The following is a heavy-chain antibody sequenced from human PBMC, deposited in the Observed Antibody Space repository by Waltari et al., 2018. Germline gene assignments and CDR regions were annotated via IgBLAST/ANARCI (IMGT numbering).Heavy chain of an antibody. CDR1: GFIFSTYW. Sequence: EVQLVESGGGLVQPGGSLRLSCVASGFIFSTYWMDWVRQAPGKGLVWGSRMNRDGSSTTYADSVKGQFTISRDNAKNTLYLHMSRLRAEDTAVYYCVRENIAAAGLESWGQGTLVTVSS. J-gene: IGHJ4*02. D-gene: IGHD6-13*01. CDR3: VRENIAAAGLES. V-gene: IGHV3-74*01. CDR2: MNRDGSST.